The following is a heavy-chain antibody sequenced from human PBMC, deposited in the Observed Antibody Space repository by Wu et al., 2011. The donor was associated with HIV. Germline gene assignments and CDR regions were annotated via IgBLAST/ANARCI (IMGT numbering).Heavy chain of an antibody. CDR1: RHFSWYT. V-gene: IGHV1-18*01. CDR3: ARDISSSWYELGAFDI. Sequence: QVQLVQSGAEVKKPGSSVNGLLQGFWRHFSWYTISWVRQAPGQGLEWMGWISAYNGDTNYEQKVQGRVTMTTDTSTSTAYMELRSLRSDDTAVYYCARDISSSWYELGAFDIWGLGTMVTVSS. J-gene: IGHJ3*02. D-gene: IGHD6-13*01. CDR2: ISAYNGDT.